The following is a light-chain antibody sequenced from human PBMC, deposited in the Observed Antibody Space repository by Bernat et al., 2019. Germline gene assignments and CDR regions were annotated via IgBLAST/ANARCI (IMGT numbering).Light chain of an antibody. CDR2: KAS. Sequence: DIQMTQSPSTLSASVGDTVPITCRASQTISTWLAWYQQKPGKAPNLLIYKASSLESGVPSRFSGSGSGTEFTLTISSLQPDDSATYYCHQYDSYSRTFGQGTKVEIK. J-gene: IGKJ1*01. V-gene: IGKV1-5*03. CDR1: QTISTW. CDR3: HQYDSYSRT.